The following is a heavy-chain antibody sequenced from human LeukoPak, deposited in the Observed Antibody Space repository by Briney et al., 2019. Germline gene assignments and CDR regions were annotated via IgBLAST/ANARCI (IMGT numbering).Heavy chain of an antibody. CDR2: IYTSGST. Sequence: PSETLSLTCTVSGGSISSGSYYWSWIRQPAGKGLEWIGRIYTSGSTNYNPSLKSRVTISVDTSKNQFSLKLSSVTAADTAVYYCARDTVGTQYCGGDCYLRYYYMDVWGKGTTVTVSS. D-gene: IGHD2-21*01. CDR1: GGSISSGSYY. J-gene: IGHJ6*03. CDR3: ARDTVGTQYCGGDCYLRYYYMDV. V-gene: IGHV4-61*02.